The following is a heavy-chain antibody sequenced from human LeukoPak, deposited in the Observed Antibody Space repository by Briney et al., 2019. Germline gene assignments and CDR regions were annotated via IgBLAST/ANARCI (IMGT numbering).Heavy chain of an antibody. CDR1: GFTFSNAW. Sequence: GGSLRLSCAASGFTFSNAWLSWVRQAPRKGLEWVGRIKSKTDGGTTDYAAPVKGRFTISRDDSKNTLYLQMNSLKTEDTAVYYCTTVRPAKIAAAETGYWGQETLVTVSS. CDR3: TTVRPAKIAAAETGY. D-gene: IGHD6-13*01. CDR2: IKSKTDGGTT. J-gene: IGHJ4*02. V-gene: IGHV3-15*01.